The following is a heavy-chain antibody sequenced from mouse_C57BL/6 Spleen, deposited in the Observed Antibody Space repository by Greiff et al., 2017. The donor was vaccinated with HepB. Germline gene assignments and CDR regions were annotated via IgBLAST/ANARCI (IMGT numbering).Heavy chain of an antibody. D-gene: IGHD1-1*01. Sequence: EVKLLESGGGLVQPGGSLSLSCAASGFTFTDYYMSWVRQPPGKALEWLGFIRNKANGYTTEYSASVKGRFTISRDNSQSILYLQMNALRAEDSATYDCARGLYGSSPYYFDYWGQGTTLTVSS. CDR1: GFTFTDYY. CDR2: IRNKANGYTT. V-gene: IGHV7-3*01. J-gene: IGHJ2*01. CDR3: ARGLYGSSPYYFDY.